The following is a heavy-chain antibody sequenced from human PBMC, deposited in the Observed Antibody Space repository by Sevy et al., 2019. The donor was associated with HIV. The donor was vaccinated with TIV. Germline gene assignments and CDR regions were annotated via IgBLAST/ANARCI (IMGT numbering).Heavy chain of an antibody. CDR2: IYYSGST. Sequence: SETLSLTCTVSGGSISSSSYYWGWIRQPPGKGLVWIGSIYYSGSTYYNPSLKSRVTISVDTSKNQFSLKLSSVTAADTAVYYCARHLGIAAAATAFDYWGQGTLVTVSS. V-gene: IGHV4-39*01. CDR1: GGSISSSSYY. CDR3: ARHLGIAAAATAFDY. J-gene: IGHJ4*02. D-gene: IGHD6-13*01.